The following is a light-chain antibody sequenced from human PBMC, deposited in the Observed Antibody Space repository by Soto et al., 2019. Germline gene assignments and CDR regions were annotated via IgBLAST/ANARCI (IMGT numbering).Light chain of an antibody. CDR2: GAS. V-gene: IGKV3-20*01. CDR1: QSVSSSF. CDR3: QQYDSSPRT. Sequence: EIVLTQSPGTLSLSPGERATLSCRASQSVSSSFLAWYQQKPGQAPRLLIYGASSRATGIPDRFSGSWSGTDFHLTISRLEPEDFAVYYCQQYDSSPRTFGQGTKVEIK. J-gene: IGKJ1*01.